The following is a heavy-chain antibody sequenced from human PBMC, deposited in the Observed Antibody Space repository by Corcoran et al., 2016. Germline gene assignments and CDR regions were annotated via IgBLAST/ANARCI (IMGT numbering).Heavy chain of an antibody. V-gene: IGHV3-53*01. D-gene: IGHD3-9*01. CDR3: ARGIQATGSFYFDY. Sequence: EVQLVESGGGLIQPGGSLRLSCAASGFSVSNNYMNWVRQAPGRGLEGVSVIYSGGSTYYEDSVKGRFTISKDNSKNTLYLQMNSLRAEDTAVYYCARGIQATGSFYFDYWGQGTLVTVSS. CDR1: GFSVSNNY. CDR2: IYSGGST. J-gene: IGHJ4*02.